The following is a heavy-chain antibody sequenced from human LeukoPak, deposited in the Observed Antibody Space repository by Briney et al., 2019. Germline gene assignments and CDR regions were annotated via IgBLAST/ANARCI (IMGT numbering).Heavy chain of an antibody. Sequence: SETLSLTCTVSGGSIRSYYWSWIPQPPGKGLEGIGYIYYSGSTNYNPSLKSRVTISVDTSKNQFSLKLSSVTAADTAVYYCARASSTFYYGMDVWGQGTTVTASS. CDR3: ARASSTFYYGMDV. CDR1: GGSIRSYY. V-gene: IGHV4-59*01. D-gene: IGHD3-16*01. J-gene: IGHJ6*02. CDR2: IYYSGST.